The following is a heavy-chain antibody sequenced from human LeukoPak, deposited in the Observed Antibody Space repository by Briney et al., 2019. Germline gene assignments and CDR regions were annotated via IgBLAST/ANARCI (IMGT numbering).Heavy chain of an antibody. Sequence: GGSLRLSCAASGFTFSSYAMSWVRQAPGKGLEWVSAISGSGGSTYYADSVKGRFTISRDNSKNTLYLQMNSLRAEDTAVYYCSRDYGDYKFDYWGQGTLVTVSS. CDR3: SRDYGDYKFDY. CDR1: GFTFSSYA. CDR2: ISGSGGST. D-gene: IGHD4-17*01. V-gene: IGHV3-23*01. J-gene: IGHJ4*02.